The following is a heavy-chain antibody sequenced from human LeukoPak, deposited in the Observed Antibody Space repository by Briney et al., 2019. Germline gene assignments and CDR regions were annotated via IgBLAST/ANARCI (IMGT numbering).Heavy chain of an antibody. CDR3: ARIDCSSTSCSLYYYYGMDV. J-gene: IGHJ6*02. CDR1: GLTFSSYW. Sequence: GGSLRLSCAASGLTFSSYWMSWVRQAPGKGLEWVANIKQDGSEKYYVDSVKGRFTISRDNAKNSLYLQMNSLRAEDTAVYYCARIDCSSTSCSLYYYYGMDVWGQGTTVTVSS. CDR2: IKQDGSEK. V-gene: IGHV3-7*01. D-gene: IGHD2-2*01.